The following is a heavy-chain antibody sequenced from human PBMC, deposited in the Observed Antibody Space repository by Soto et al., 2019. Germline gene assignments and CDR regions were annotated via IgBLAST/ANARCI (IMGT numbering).Heavy chain of an antibody. J-gene: IGHJ4*02. Sequence: GSLRLSCAASGFTFSSYWMSWVRQAPGKGLEWVANIKQDGSEKYYVDSVKGRFTISRDNAKNSLYLQMNSLRAEDTAVYYCARDMHSSGWCNDYWGQGTLVTVSS. CDR1: GFTFSSYW. D-gene: IGHD6-19*01. V-gene: IGHV3-7*05. CDR2: IKQDGSEK. CDR3: ARDMHSSGWCNDY.